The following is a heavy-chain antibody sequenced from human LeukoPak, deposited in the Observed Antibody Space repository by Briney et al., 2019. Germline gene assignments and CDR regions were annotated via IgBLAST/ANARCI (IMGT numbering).Heavy chain of an antibody. CDR1: GYTFTAYY. D-gene: IGHD5-12*01. Sequence: VASVTVSFKASGYTFTAYYIQWVRQAPGQGREWMGWINPNKGGTNYAQKFQGRVTMTRDTSISTAYMELSRLRSDDTAVYYCARSYVDIVATTPAQFDYWGQGTLVTVSS. CDR3: ARSYVDIVATTPAQFDY. J-gene: IGHJ4*02. CDR2: INPNKGGT. V-gene: IGHV1-2*02.